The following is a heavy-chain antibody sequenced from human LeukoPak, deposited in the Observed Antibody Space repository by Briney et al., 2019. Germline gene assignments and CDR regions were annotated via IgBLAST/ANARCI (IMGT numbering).Heavy chain of an antibody. J-gene: IGHJ3*02. V-gene: IGHV3-48*01. CDR1: GFTFSSYS. D-gene: IGHD3-9*01. Sequence: TGGSLRLSCAASGFTFSSYSMNWVRQAPGKGLEWVSYISISSSTIYYADSVKGRFTISRDNAKNSLYLQMNSLRAEDTAVYYCARDHLSGIRYFDWLPTLHAFDIWGQGTMVTVSS. CDR2: ISISSSTI. CDR3: ARDHLSGIRYFDWLPTLHAFDI.